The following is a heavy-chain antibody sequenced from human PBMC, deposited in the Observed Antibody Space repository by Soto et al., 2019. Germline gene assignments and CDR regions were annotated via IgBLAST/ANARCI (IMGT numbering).Heavy chain of an antibody. Sequence: PGGSLRLSCAASGFTFNSYWMHWVRQAPGKGLVWVSRINSDESITDYADSVKGRFTISRDNAKNMLYLELNSLRAEDTGVYYCATDFGTTIAGRVPFDYCGPGILVTDS. CDR3: ATDFGTTIAGRVPFDY. CDR2: INSDESIT. V-gene: IGHV3-74*01. J-gene: IGHJ4*02. D-gene: IGHD6-6*01. CDR1: GFTFNSYW.